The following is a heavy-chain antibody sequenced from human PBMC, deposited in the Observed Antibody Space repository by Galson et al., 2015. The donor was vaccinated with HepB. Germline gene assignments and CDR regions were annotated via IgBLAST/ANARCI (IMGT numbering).Heavy chain of an antibody. CDR3: TNSPTYDPNDMDV. Sequence: SLRLSCAASGFTFSGSAMHWVRQASGKGLEWVGRIRSKANNYATAYAASVKGRFSISRDDSKNTAYLQMNSLKTEDTAVYYCTNSPTYDPNDMDVWGQGTTVTVS. CDR2: IRSKANNYAT. D-gene: IGHD5-12*01. V-gene: IGHV3-73*01. CDR1: GFTFSGSA. J-gene: IGHJ6*02.